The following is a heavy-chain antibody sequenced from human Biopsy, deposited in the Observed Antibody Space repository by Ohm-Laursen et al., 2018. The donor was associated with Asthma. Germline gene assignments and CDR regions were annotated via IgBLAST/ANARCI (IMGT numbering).Heavy chain of an antibody. J-gene: IGHJ5*02. CDR3: ARGQKSAGDRWFDP. CDR2: INPNSGGT. Sequence: SVKVSCKASGYTFIGCHIHWMRQAPGQGLEWMGRINPNSGGTNYAQKIQGRFTMTRDTSISTAYMEVSRLRSDDTAVYCCARGQKSAGDRWFDPWGQGTLVIVSS. D-gene: IGHD6-13*01. CDR1: GYTFIGCH. V-gene: IGHV1-2*06.